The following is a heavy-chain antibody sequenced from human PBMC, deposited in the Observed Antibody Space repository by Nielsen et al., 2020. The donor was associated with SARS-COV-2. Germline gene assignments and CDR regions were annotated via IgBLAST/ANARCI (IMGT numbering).Heavy chain of an antibody. CDR1: GFTFSSYA. V-gene: IGHV3-23*01. J-gene: IGHJ4*02. CDR3: TTQSTTIRDY. D-gene: IGHD2/OR15-2a*01. CDR2: ISGSGGST. Sequence: GESLKLSCAASGFTFSSYAMSWVRQAPGKGLEWVSAISGSGGSTYYADSVKGRFTISRDNSKNTLYLQMNSLRAEDTAVYYCTTQSTTIRDYWGQGTLVTVSS.